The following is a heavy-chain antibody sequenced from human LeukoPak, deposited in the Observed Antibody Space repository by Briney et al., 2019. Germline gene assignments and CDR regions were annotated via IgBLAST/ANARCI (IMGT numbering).Heavy chain of an antibody. J-gene: IGHJ4*02. D-gene: IGHD1-26*01. CDR3: ASGWALMF. V-gene: IGHV6-1*01. CDR2: TYYRSEWST. Sequence: SQTLSLTCAISGDSVSNKNGAWNWIRHSPSRGLEWLGRTYYRSEWSTDYAFSVKGRITINADPSKNQFSLQLGSVTPEDTAVYYWASGWALMFWGQGTPVTVSS. CDR1: GDSVSNKNGA.